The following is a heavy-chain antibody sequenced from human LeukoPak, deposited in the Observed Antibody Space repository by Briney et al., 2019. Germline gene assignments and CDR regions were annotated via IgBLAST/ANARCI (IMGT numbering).Heavy chain of an antibody. CDR2: IKQDGSEK. Sequence: GGSLRLSCAASGFTFSSYWMHWVRQAPGKGLEWVANIKQDGSEKYYVDSVKGRFTISRDNAKNSLYLQMNSLRAEDTAVYYCARDSTIISSSWLNWFDPWGQGTLVTVSS. V-gene: IGHV3-7*01. CDR3: ARDSTIISSSWLNWFDP. D-gene: IGHD6-13*01. J-gene: IGHJ5*02. CDR1: GFTFSSYW.